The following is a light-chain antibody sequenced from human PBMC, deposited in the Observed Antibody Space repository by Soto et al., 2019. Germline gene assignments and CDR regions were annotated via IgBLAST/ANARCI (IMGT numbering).Light chain of an antibody. Sequence: QSALALPPSVSAAPGQRVTVSCSTTTSNLGNNYISWYQHLPGAAPRLLIYDDTERPSGIPDRFSGSRSATSATLGIAGLQTGDEADYFCGAWDPRLTAYLFGTGTRSP. J-gene: IGLJ1*01. CDR1: TSNLGNNY. V-gene: IGLV1-51*01. CDR2: DDT. CDR3: GAWDPRLTAYL.